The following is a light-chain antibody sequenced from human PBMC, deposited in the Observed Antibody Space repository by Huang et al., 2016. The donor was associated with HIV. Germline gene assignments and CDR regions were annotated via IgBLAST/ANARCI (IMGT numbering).Light chain of an antibody. Sequence: DIQMTQSPSSLSASVGDRVTLTCQASQDISNYLNWYQQKPGKAPKLLIYDASNLETGVPSRFSGSRSGTHFTFTINNLQPEDIATYYCQQYDNLHTFGQGTKLEIK. CDR1: QDISNY. J-gene: IGKJ2*01. V-gene: IGKV1-33*01. CDR3: QQYDNLHT. CDR2: DAS.